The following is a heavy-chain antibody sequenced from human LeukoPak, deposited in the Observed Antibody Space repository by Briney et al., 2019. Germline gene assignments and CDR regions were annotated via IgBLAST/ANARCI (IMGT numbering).Heavy chain of an antibody. D-gene: IGHD3-22*01. CDR1: GGSISSSSYY. CDR2: IYYSGST. Sequence: SQTLSLTCTVSGGSISSSSYYWGWIRQPPGKGLEWIGSIYYSGSTNYNPSLKSRVTISVDTSKNQFSLKLSSVTAADTAVYFCARGPYSYDSSGAFDIWGQGTMVTVSS. J-gene: IGHJ3*02. CDR3: ARGPYSYDSSGAFDI. V-gene: IGHV4-39*07.